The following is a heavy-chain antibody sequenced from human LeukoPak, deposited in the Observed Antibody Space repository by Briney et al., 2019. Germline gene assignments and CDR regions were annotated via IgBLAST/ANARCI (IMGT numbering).Heavy chain of an antibody. D-gene: IGHD3-10*01. V-gene: IGHV3-15*01. Sequence: PGGSLRLSCGVSGFTFSEAWMNWVRQAPGKGLEWVARIKRKTDSGAIDYAASVKGRFTISRDDSKSTVYLQMNSLTTEDTAVYYCGLGSGRSDFDYWAREPWSPSPQ. J-gene: IGHJ4*02. CDR1: GFTFSEAW. CDR2: IKRKTDSGAI. CDR3: GLGSGRSDFDY.